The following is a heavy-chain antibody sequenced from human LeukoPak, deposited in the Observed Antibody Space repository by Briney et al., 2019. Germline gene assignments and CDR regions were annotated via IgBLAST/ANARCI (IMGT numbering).Heavy chain of an antibody. J-gene: IGHJ4*02. CDR2: IRSKAYGGTI. CDR3: TRWQATRSDY. D-gene: IGHD2-15*01. Sequence: GGSLRLSCTASGFTFGDYAMSWVRQAPGKGLEWVGFIRSKAYGGTIEYAASVKGRFTISRDDSKSIAYLQMNSLKTEDTAVYYCTRWQATRSDYWGQGTLVTVSS. CDR1: GFTFGDYA. V-gene: IGHV3-49*04.